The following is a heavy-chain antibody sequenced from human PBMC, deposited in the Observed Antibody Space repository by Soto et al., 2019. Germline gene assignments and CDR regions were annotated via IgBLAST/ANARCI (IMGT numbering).Heavy chain of an antibody. CDR1: GFTFSSYS. CDR3: ARDSRIAVAGDYYYYGMDV. J-gene: IGHJ6*02. Sequence: PGGSLRLSCAASGFTFSSYSMNWVRQAPGKGLEWVSYISSSSSTIYYADSVKGRFTISRDNAKNSLYLQMNSLGDEDTAVYYCARDSRIAVAGDYYYYGMDVWGQGTTVTVSS. D-gene: IGHD6-19*01. CDR2: ISSSSSTI. V-gene: IGHV3-48*02.